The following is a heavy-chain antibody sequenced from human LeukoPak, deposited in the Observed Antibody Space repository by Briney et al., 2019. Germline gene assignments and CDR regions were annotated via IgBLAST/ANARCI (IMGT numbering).Heavy chain of an antibody. D-gene: IGHD5-12*01. J-gene: IGHJ4*02. CDR1: GYTFTSYD. V-gene: IGHV1-8*01. CDR2: MNPYSGNT. CDR3: ARGRYSGYGIDS. Sequence: ASVKVSCKASGYTFTSYDINWVRQATGQGLEWMGWMNPYSGNTAYAQKFQGRVTMTRNTSISTAYMELSSLTSEDTAVYHCARGRYSGYGIDSWGQGTLVSVSS.